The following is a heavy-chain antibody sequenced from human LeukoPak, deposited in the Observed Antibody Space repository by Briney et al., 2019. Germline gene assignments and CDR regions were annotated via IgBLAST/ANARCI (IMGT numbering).Heavy chain of an antibody. CDR2: ISAYNGNT. D-gene: IGHD3-10*01. Sequence: ASVKVSCKASGYTFTSYGISWVRQAPGQGLEWMGWISAYNGNTNYAQKLQGRVTMTTDTSTSTAYLELSRLRSDDTAVYYCARNFYGSGSYSPNWFDPWGQGTLVTVSS. CDR1: GYTFTSYG. CDR3: ARNFYGSGSYSPNWFDP. V-gene: IGHV1-18*01. J-gene: IGHJ5*02.